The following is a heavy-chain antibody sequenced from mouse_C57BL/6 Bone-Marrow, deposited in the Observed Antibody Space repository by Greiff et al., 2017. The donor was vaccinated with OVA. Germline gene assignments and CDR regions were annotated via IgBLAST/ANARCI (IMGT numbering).Heavy chain of an antibody. V-gene: IGHV1-55*01. CDR1: GYTFTSYW. CDR3: ARGAPYSYDKVDY. Sequence: VQLQQPGAELVKPGASVTMSCKASGYTFTSYWITWVQQRPGQGLEWIGDIYPGSGSTNYNEKFKSKATLTVDTSSSTAYMQLSSLTSEDSAVYYCARGAPYSYDKVDYWGQGTTLTVSS. J-gene: IGHJ2*01. CDR2: IYPGSGST. D-gene: IGHD2-12*01.